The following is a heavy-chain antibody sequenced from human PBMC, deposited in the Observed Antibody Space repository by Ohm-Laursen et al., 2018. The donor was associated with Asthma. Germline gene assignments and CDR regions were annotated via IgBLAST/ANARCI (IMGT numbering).Heavy chain of an antibody. Sequence: SVKVSCNASGYTFTSYYMHWVRQAPGQGLEWMGIINPSGGSTSYAQKFQGRVTMTRDTSTSTVYMELSSLRSEDTAVYYCARELVVGATPSEFDYWGQGTLVTVSS. CDR3: ARELVVGATPSEFDY. CDR1: GYTFTSYY. CDR2: INPSGGST. D-gene: IGHD1-26*01. V-gene: IGHV1-46*01. J-gene: IGHJ4*02.